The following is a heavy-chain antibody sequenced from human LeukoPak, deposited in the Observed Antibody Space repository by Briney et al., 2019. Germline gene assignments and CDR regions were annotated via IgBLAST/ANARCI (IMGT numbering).Heavy chain of an antibody. CDR3: ARTSSGWYGGGDY. V-gene: IGHV1-69*13. D-gene: IGHD6-19*01. CDR1: GGTFSSYA. Sequence: SVKVSCKASGGTFSSYAISWVRQAPGQGLEWMGGIIPIFGIANYAQKFQGRVTITSDESTSTAYMELSSLRSEDTAVYYCARTSSGWYGGGDYWGQGTLVTVSS. J-gene: IGHJ4*02. CDR2: IIPIFGIA.